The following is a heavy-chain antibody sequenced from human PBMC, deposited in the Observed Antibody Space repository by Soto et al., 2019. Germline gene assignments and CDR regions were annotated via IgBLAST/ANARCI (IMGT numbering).Heavy chain of an antibody. CDR2: IFHSGST. CDR3: ARVYSGSYSDS. Sequence: QVQLQESGPGLVKPSGTLSLTCAVSGASIRSNNRWSWVRQPPGKGLEWIGEIFHSGSTNYNPSLKTRLTISVDKSKNQFSLKLSSVTAADTAEYYCARVYSGSYSDSWGRGTLVTVSS. CDR1: GASIRSNNR. J-gene: IGHJ4*02. D-gene: IGHD1-26*01. V-gene: IGHV4-4*02.